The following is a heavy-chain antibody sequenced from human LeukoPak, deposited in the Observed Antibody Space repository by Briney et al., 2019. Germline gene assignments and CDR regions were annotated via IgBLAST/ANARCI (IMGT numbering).Heavy chain of an antibody. J-gene: IGHJ4*02. D-gene: IGHD6-13*01. CDR1: GGSISSYY. Sequence: SETLSLTGTGSGGSISSYYWSWIRQPAGKGLEWIGRIYTSGSTNYNPSLKSRVTISVDTSKNQFSLKLSSVTAADTAVYYCARDVSSSYSDDYFDYWGQGTLVTVSS. CDR2: IYTSGST. CDR3: ARDVSSSYSDDYFDY. V-gene: IGHV4-4*07.